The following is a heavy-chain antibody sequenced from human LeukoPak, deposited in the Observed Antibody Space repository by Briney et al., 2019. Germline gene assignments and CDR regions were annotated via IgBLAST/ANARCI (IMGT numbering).Heavy chain of an antibody. CDR1: GFIVSSKY. CDR2: IYSGGST. CDR3: ARAGPIDY. Sequence: GGSLRLSCAASGFIVSSKYMSWVCQAPGKGLEWVSVIYSGGSTYYAASVEGRFTISRDNSKNTVYLQMNSLRVEDTAVYYCARAGPIDYWGQGTLVTVSS. J-gene: IGHJ4*02. V-gene: IGHV3-53*01.